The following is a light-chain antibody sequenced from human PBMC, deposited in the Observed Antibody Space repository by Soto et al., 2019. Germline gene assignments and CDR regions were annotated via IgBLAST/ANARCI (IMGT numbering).Light chain of an antibody. CDR3: KLRRK. Sequence: EVVMRQSPATLSVSPGEGATLSCRASQGIGDTLAWYQHKPGQTPRLLIYGASSRATGIPDRFSGSGSGTDFTLTISRLEPEDFAVYYCKLRRKFGQGTKVDIK. J-gene: IGKJ1*01. CDR1: QGIGDT. CDR2: GAS. V-gene: IGKV3-20*01.